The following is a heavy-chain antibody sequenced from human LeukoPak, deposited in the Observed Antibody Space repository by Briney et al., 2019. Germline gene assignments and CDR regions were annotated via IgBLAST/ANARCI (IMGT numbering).Heavy chain of an antibody. J-gene: IGHJ6*03. CDR1: GGSISSSSYY. CDR3: ARGAFEAFGDIYMDV. V-gene: IGHV4-39*07. Sequence: PSETLSLTCTVSGGSISSSSYYWGWIRQPPGKGLEWIGSIYYSGSTYYNPSLKSRVTISVDTSKNQFSLKLSSVTAADTAVYYCARGAFEAFGDIYMDVWGKGTTVTISS. D-gene: IGHD3-10*01. CDR2: IYYSGST.